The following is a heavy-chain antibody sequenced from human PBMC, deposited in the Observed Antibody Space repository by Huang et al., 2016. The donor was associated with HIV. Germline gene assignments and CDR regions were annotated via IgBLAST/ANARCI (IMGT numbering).Heavy chain of an antibody. CDR3: TTHLDYYDSSGYYFGNY. D-gene: IGHD3-22*01. J-gene: IGHJ4*02. V-gene: IGHV3-15*01. CDR1: GFTLSKGW. Sequence: EVQLVESGGGLVKPGWSLSLSCAASGFTLSKGWMSCVRQAPGKGLGWGGRIKSKTDGGTTDYTAPVKGRFTISRDDSRNTLYLQMNSLKTEDTAVYYCTTHLDYYDSSGYYFGNYWGQGTLVTVSS. CDR2: IKSKTDGGTT.